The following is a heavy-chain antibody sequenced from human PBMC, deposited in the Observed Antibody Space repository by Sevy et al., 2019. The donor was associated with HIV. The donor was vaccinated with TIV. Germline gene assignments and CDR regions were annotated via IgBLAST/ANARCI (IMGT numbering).Heavy chain of an antibody. CDR3: ARGPPDGSYDYFDY. V-gene: IGHV3-21*06. CDR2: VSGSSNYI. CDR1: GFTFIRYN. J-gene: IGHJ4*02. Sequence: GGSLRLSCAASGFTFIRYNMNWVRQAPGKGLEWVSSVSGSSNYIYYAESLKGRFIISRDNAKDTPYLQMNSLRADDAAVYYCARGPPDGSYDYFDYWGQRTLVTVSS. D-gene: IGHD1-26*01.